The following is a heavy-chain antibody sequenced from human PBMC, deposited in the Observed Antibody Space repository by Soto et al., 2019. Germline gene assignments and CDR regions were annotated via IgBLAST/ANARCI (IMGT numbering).Heavy chain of an antibody. Sequence: QVQLVQSGAEVKKSGASVKVSCKASGYTFTNYDVNWVRQAAGQGLEWMGWMNPNSGNTDYAQKFRDRVAMTRNTSIDTAYMELSSLTSEDTAVYYCASQGVDFWRVGHYYGLGVWGQGTAVTVAS. CDR2: MNPNSGNT. CDR3: ASQGVDFWRVGHYYGLGV. D-gene: IGHD3-3*01. J-gene: IGHJ6*02. V-gene: IGHV1-8*01. CDR1: GYTFTNYD.